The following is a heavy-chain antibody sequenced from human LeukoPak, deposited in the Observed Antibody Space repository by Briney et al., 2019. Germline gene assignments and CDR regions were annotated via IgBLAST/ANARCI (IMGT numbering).Heavy chain of an antibody. CDR2: ISKGGTYI. J-gene: IGHJ6*02. Sequence: PGGSLRLSCAGSGFTFSPYTMNWVRQAQGKGLEWVSCISKGGTYIYYADSVRGRYTISRDNAKNSLYLQMNSLRAEDTAVYYCAREEDSTTIRSSYGMDVWGQGTTVTVSS. CDR3: AREEDSTTIRSSYGMDV. CDR1: GFTFSPYT. V-gene: IGHV3-21*01. D-gene: IGHD2/OR15-2a*01.